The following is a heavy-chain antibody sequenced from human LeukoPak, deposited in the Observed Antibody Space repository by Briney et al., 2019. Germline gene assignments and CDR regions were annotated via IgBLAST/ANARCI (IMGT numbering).Heavy chain of an antibody. D-gene: IGHD3-22*01. CDR1: GGSISSYY. V-gene: IGHV4-59*01. CDR2: IYDSGST. CDR3: ACLTTADAFDI. Sequence: SSETLSLTCTVSGGSISSYYWSWIRQPPGKGLEWIGYIYDSGSTNYNPSLKSRVTISVDTSKNQFSLKLSSVTAADTAVYYCACLTTADAFDIWGQGTMATVSS. J-gene: IGHJ3*02.